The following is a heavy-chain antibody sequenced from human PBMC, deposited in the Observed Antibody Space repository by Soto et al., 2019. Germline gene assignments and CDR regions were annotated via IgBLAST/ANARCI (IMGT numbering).Heavy chain of an antibody. J-gene: IGHJ3*02. D-gene: IGHD3-10*01. V-gene: IGHV1-69*13. CDR2: IIHIFGTA. CDR1: GCPFSSYA. CDR3: ARAQRPPHYGSWARGDAFDI. Sequence: SVKVSCKASGCPFSSYAISWVRQAPGQGLEWLGGIIHIFGTANYAQKFQGRVAITADESTSTAYMELSSLRSEDQAVYYSARAQRPPHYGSWARGDAFDILEQETMVKVS.